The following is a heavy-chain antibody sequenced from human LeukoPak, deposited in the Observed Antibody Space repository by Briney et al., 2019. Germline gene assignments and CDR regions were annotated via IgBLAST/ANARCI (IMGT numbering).Heavy chain of an antibody. D-gene: IGHD3-16*01. J-gene: IGHJ6*02. V-gene: IGHV4-59*01. CDR1: GGSISGFY. Sequence: SETLSLTCTVSGGSISGFYWTWIRQPPEKGLEWIGQIYYTGSADYNPSLKSRITISVDTSKNQISLMVRSVTAADTAVYHCARFGVNYDMDVWGQGTTVTVSS. CDR3: ARFGVNYDMDV. CDR2: IYYTGSA.